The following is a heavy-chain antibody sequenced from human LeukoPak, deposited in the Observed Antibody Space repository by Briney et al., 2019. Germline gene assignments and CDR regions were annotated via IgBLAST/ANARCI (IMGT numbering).Heavy chain of an antibody. CDR1: GGSISTYY. Sequence: SETLSLTCTVSGGSISTYYWSWIRQPPGKGLEWIGYIYYTGSTSYNPSLKSRVTMSLDASKNQFSLELNSVTPADTAVYYCAREGFIVVVPAFDYWGQGTLVTVSS. J-gene: IGHJ4*02. D-gene: IGHD3-22*01. CDR2: IYYTGST. CDR3: AREGFIVVVPAFDY. V-gene: IGHV4-59*01.